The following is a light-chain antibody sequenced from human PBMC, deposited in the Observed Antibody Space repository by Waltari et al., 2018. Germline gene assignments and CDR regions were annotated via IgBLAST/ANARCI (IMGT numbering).Light chain of an antibody. J-gene: IGKJ1*01. Sequence: EIVLTQSPGTLSLSPGERATLSCRASQSVSRSLACYQQKPGQAPRLLIYGASSRATGVPDGFSGSGSGTDFSLTISRLEPEDFAVYYCQHYVRLPVSFGQGTKVEIK. V-gene: IGKV3-20*01. CDR3: QHYVRLPVS. CDR2: GAS. CDR1: QSVSRS.